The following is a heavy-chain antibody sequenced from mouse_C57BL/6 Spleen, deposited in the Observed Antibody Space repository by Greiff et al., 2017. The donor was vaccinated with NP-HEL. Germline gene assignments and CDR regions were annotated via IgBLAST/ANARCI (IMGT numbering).Heavy chain of an antibody. J-gene: IGHJ3*01. D-gene: IGHD2-1*01. CDR1: GYTFTSYW. CDR2: IDPSDSYT. CDR3: ARGSYGNSGAY. V-gene: IGHV1-69*01. Sequence: QVQLQQPGAELVMPGASVKLSCKASGYTFTSYWMHWVKQRPGQGLEWIGEIDPSDSYTNYNQKFKGKSTLTVDKSSSTAYMQLSSLTSEDSAVYYGARGSYGNSGAYWGQGTLVTVSA.